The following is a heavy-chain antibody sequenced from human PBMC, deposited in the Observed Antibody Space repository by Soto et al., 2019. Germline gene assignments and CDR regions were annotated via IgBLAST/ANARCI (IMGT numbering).Heavy chain of an antibody. D-gene: IGHD2-15*01. Sequence: GESVKSSCKGCGYSFTSYLSSWVRQMPGKGLEWMGRIDPSDSYTNYSPSFQGHVTISADKSISTAYLQWSSLKASDTAMYYFGRNENRGGPAKIRRFNGFAPGGGGTLVPVPS. V-gene: IGHV5-10-1*01. CDR1: GYSFTSYL. CDR2: IDPSDSYT. CDR3: GRNENRGGPAKIRRFNGFAP. J-gene: IGHJ5*02.